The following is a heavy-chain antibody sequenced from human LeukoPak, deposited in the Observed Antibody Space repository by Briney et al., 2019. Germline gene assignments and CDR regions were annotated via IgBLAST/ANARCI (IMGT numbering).Heavy chain of an antibody. CDR2: IYYSGST. CDR1: GGSISSYY. J-gene: IGHJ4*02. Sequence: SETLSLTCTVSGGSISSYYWSWIRQPPGKGLEWIGYIYYSGSTNYNPSLKSRVTISVDTSKNQFSLKLSSVTAADTAVYYCARVVEAAAGQVFDYWGQGTLVTVSS. D-gene: IGHD6-13*01. V-gene: IGHV4-59*01. CDR3: ARVVEAAAGQVFDY.